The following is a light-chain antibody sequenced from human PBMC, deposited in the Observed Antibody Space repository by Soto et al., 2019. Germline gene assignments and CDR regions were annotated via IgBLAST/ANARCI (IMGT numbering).Light chain of an antibody. CDR2: GAS. V-gene: IGKV3-15*01. CDR1: QRVSSN. Sequence: EIVMTQSPATLSVSPGERATLSSRASQRVSSNLAWYQQKLGQAPRLLIYGASTRATGIPARFSGSGSGTEFTLTISSLQAEDVAVYYCQQYNNWPPPLTFGGGTKVEIK. CDR3: QQYNNWPPPLT. J-gene: IGKJ4*02.